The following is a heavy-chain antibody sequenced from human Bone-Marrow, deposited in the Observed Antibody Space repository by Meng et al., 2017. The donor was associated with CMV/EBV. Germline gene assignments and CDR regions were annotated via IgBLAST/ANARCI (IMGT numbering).Heavy chain of an antibody. CDR3: ARDPTNFGVVTRTDY. Sequence: ASVKVSCKASGYTFTTYDINWVRQATGQGLEWMGWMNPNSGNTGYAQKFQGRVTMTRVTSISTAYMELSSLTSDDTAVYYCARDPTNFGVVTRTDYWGQGTLVTVSS. CDR1: GYTFTTYD. CDR2: MNPNSGNT. J-gene: IGHJ4*02. D-gene: IGHD3-3*01. V-gene: IGHV1-8*01.